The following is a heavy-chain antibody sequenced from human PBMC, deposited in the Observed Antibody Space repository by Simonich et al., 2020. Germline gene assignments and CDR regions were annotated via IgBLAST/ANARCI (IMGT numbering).Heavy chain of an antibody. Sequence: QVQLVQSGAEVKKPGASVKVSCKASGYTFTGYYMHWVRQAPGQGLVGMDVINPNVGCPNYARKFQGRVTMTRDTSISTAYMELSRLRSDDTAVYYCARDPVVPAAIRNAFDIWGQGTMVTVSS. CDR3: ARDPVVPAAIRNAFDI. D-gene: IGHD2-2*01. CDR1: GYTFTGYY. J-gene: IGHJ3*02. CDR2: INPNVGCP. V-gene: IGHV1-2*02.